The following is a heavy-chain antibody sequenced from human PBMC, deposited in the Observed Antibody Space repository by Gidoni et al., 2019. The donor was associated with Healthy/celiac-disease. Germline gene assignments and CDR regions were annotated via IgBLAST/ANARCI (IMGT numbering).Heavy chain of an antibody. CDR2: ISWNSGSI. J-gene: IGHJ6*02. V-gene: IGHV3-9*01. CDR1: GFTFDDYA. CDR3: AKDLLRVHDGMDV. D-gene: IGHD4-17*01. Sequence: EVQLVESGGGLVQPGRSLRLSCAASGFTFDDYAMHWVRQAPGKGLEWVSGISWNSGSIGYADSVKGRFTISRDNAKNSLYLQMNSLRAEDTALYYCAKDLLRVHDGMDVWGQGTTVTVSS.